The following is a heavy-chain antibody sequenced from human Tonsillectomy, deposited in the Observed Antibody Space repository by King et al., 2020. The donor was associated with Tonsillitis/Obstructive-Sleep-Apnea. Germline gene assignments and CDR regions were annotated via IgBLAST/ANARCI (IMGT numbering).Heavy chain of an antibody. V-gene: IGHV1-18*01. CDR1: GYTFTRYG. J-gene: IGHJ6*03. Sequence: QLVQSGAEAKKPGASVKVSCKASGYTFTRYGINWVRQAPGQGLEWMGWISAYNGNTNYAQKLQGRVTMTTDTSTTTAYMELRSLRSDDTAVYYCASTTIFGVVIYYMDVWGKGTTVTVSS. CDR3: ASTTIFGVVIYYMDV. CDR2: ISAYNGNT. D-gene: IGHD3-3*01.